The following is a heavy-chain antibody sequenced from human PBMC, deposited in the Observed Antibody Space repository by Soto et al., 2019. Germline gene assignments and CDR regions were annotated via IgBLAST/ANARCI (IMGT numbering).Heavy chain of an antibody. J-gene: IGHJ5*02. D-gene: IGHD6-13*01. CDR3: ARGLEGIRQNWFDP. Sequence: GASQPISCKGSGYSFTSYWIGWVRPMPGKGLEWMGIIYPGDSDTRYSPSFQGQVTISADKSISTAYLQWSSLKASDTAMYYCARGLEGIRQNWFDPWGQGTLVTVSS. V-gene: IGHV5-51*03. CDR2: IYPGDSDT. CDR1: GYSFTSYW.